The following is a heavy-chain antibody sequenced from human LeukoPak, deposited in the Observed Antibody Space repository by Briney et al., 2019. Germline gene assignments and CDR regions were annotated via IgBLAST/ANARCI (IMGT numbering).Heavy chain of an antibody. J-gene: IGHJ4*02. CDR3: ARAPQRRSGSYLGEQGFDY. V-gene: IGHV4-34*01. D-gene: IGHD1-26*01. CDR1: GGSFSGYY. CDR2: INHSGST. Sequence: SETLSLTCAVYGGSFSGYYWSWIRQPPGKGLEWIGEINHSGSTNYNPSLKSRVTISVDTSKNQFSLKLSSVTAADTAVYYCARAPQRRSGSYLGEQGFDYWGQGTLVTVSS.